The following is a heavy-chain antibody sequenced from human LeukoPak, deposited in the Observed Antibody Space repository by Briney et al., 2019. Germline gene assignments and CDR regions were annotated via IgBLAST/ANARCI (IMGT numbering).Heavy chain of an antibody. V-gene: IGHV1-2*04. J-gene: IGHJ6*02. CDR3: ASTLMAAGFYGMDV. Sequence: ASVKVSCKASGYTFSTYGITWVRQAPGQGLEWMGWINPNSGGTNYAQKFQGWVTMTRDTSISTAYMELSRLRSDDTAVYYCASTLMAAGFYGMDVWGQGTTVTVSS. D-gene: IGHD6-13*01. CDR2: INPNSGGT. CDR1: GYTFSTYG.